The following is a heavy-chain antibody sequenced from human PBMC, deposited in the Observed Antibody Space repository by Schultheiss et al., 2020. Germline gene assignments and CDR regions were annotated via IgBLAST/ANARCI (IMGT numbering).Heavy chain of an antibody. CDR1: GFTVSSNY. CDR3: TTDQTPRRYYDSSGYYYP. V-gene: IGHV3-15*01. Sequence: WGSLRLSCAASGFTVSSNYMSWVRQAPGKGLEWVGRIKSKTDGGTTDYAAPVKGRFTISRDDSKNTLYLQMNSLKTEDTAVYYCTTDQTPRRYYDSSGYYYPWGQGTLVTVSS. D-gene: IGHD3-22*01. CDR2: IKSKTDGGTT. J-gene: IGHJ5*02.